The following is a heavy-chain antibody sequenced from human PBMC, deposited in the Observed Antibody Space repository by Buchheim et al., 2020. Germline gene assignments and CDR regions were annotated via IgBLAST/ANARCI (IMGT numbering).Heavy chain of an antibody. CDR1: GFTFSSYG. Sequence: QVQLVESGGGVVQPGRSLRLSCAASGFTFSSYGMHWVRQAPGKGLEWVAVISYDGSNKYYADSVKGRFTIPRDNSKNTLYLQMNSLRAEDTAVYYCAKVKYGDSSFDYWGQGTL. D-gene: IGHD4-17*01. J-gene: IGHJ4*02. V-gene: IGHV3-30*18. CDR2: ISYDGSNK. CDR3: AKVKYGDSSFDY.